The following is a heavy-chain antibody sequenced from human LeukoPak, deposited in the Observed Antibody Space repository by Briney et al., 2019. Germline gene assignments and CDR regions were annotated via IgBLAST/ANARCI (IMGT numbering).Heavy chain of an antibody. V-gene: IGHV4-61*02. Sequence: SQTLSLTCTVSGGSISSGSYDGSWIRQPAGKGLEWIGRIYTSGRPNYNPSLKSRVTISVATSQHQCSLKLRSVTAADTAVYYCARGRPGYSSGWTQPPNWFDPWGQGTLVTVSS. D-gene: IGHD6-19*01. CDR3: ARGRPGYSSGWTQPPNWFDP. J-gene: IGHJ5*02. CDR1: GGSISSGSYD. CDR2: IYTSGRP.